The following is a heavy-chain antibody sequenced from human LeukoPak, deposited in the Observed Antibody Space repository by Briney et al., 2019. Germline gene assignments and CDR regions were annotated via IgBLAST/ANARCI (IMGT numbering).Heavy chain of an antibody. V-gene: IGHV3-7*01. CDR1: GFTFSSYW. CDR3: ARVTTTIFGVVFIFFDY. Sequence: PAGGSLRLSCAASGFTFSSYWMSWVRQAPGKGLEWVANIKQDGSEKYYVDSVKGRFTISRDNAKTSLYLQMNSLRAEDTAVYYCARVTTTIFGVVFIFFDYWGQGTLVTVSS. J-gene: IGHJ4*02. D-gene: IGHD3-3*01. CDR2: IKQDGSEK.